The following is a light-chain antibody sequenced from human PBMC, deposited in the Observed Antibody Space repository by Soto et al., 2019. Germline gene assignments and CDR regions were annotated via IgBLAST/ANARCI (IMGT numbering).Light chain of an antibody. CDR3: CSYAGSSTRYV. J-gene: IGLJ1*01. CDR2: DVS. V-gene: IGLV2-14*01. CDR1: SSDVGGYDY. Sequence: QSALTQPASVSVSPGQSITISCTGTSSDVGGYDYVSWYQQHPGKAPKILIYDVSNRPSGVSNRFSGSKSGNTASLTISGLQAEDEADYYCCSYAGSSTRYVFGTGTKVTVL.